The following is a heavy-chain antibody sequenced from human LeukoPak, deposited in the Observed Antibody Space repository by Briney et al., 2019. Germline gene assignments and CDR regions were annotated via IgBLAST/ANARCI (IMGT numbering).Heavy chain of an antibody. J-gene: IGHJ6*03. CDR2: ISGSGGST. V-gene: IGHV3-23*01. CDR1: GFTFSSYA. Sequence: GGSLRLSCAASGFTFSSYAMSWVRQAPGKGLEWVSAISGSGGSTYYAGSVKGRFTISRDNSKNTLYLQMNSLRAEDTAVYYCAKEGYYDSSGYYYYYYYYYMDVWGKGTTVTVSS. CDR3: AKEGYYDSSGYYYYYYYYYMDV. D-gene: IGHD3-22*01.